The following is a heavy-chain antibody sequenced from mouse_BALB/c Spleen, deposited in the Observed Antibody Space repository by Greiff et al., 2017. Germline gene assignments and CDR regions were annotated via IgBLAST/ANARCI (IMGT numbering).Heavy chain of an antibody. CDR2: ISYDGSN. CDR3: ARGYRYDVVDY. J-gene: IGHJ4*01. CDR1: GYSITSGYY. V-gene: IGHV3-6*02. Sequence: ESGPGLVKPSQSLSLTCSVTGYSITSGYYWNWIRQFPGNKLEWMGYISYDGSNNYNPSLKNRISITRDTSKNQFFLKLNSVTTEDTATYYCARGYRYDVVDYWGQGTSVTVSS. D-gene: IGHD2-14*01.